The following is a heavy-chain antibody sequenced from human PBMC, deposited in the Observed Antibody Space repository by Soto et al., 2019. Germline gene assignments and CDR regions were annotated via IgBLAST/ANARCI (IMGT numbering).Heavy chain of an antibody. D-gene: IGHD3-3*01. V-gene: IGHV3-43*01. CDR3: ANGVEGGWNGDGY. CDR1: GFTFDDYT. CDR2: ISWDGGST. Sequence: GGSLRLSCAASGFTFDDYTMHWVRQAPGKGLEWVSLISWDGGSTYYADSVKGRFTISRDNSKNSLYLQMNSLRTEDTALYYCANGVEGGWNGDGYWGQGTLVTFSS. J-gene: IGHJ4*02.